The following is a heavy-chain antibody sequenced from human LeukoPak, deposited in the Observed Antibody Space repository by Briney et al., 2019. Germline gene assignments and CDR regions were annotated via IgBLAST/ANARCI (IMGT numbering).Heavy chain of an antibody. CDR3: ARAGDYCSSTSCEDLFDY. D-gene: IGHD2-2*01. V-gene: IGHV1-69*13. Sequence: ASVKASCKASGGTFSSYAISWVRQAPGQGLEWMGGIIPIFGTANYAQKFQGRVTITADESTSTAYMELSSLRSEDTAVYYCARAGDYCSSTSCEDLFDYWGQGTLVTVSS. CDR2: IIPIFGTA. CDR1: GGTFSSYA. J-gene: IGHJ4*02.